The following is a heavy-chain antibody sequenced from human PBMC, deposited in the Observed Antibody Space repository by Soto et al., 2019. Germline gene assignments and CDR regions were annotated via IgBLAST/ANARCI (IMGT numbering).Heavy chain of an antibody. V-gene: IGHV3-30-3*01. CDR3: ARGSYNWNDFPFDH. CDR1: GYRFNAYT. J-gene: IGHJ4*02. D-gene: IGHD1-1*01. CDR2: ISSDETNK. Sequence: QVQLVESAGGVVQPVGSLRLSCAASGYRFNAYTIHWVRQAPGRGLEWVALISSDETNKFYTDSVRGRFTISRDDSEKTLFLQMNSLRPEDTAVYYCARGSYNWNDFPFDHWGQGTLVTVSS.